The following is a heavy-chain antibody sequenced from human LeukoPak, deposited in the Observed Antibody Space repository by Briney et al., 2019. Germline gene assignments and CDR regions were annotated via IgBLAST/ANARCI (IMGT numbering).Heavy chain of an antibody. D-gene: IGHD4-17*01. CDR2: IWYDGSNK. CDR1: GFTFSSYG. J-gene: IGHJ3*02. Sequence: GGSLRLSCAASGFTFSSYGMHWVRQAPGKGLEWVAVIWYDGSNKYYADSVKGRFTISRDNSKNTLYLQMNSLRAEDTAVYYCARENGDYADAFDIWGQGTMVTVSS. V-gene: IGHV3-33*01. CDR3: ARENGDYADAFDI.